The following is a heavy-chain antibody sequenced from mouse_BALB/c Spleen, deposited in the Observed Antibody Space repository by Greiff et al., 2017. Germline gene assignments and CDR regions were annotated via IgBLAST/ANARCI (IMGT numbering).Heavy chain of an antibody. V-gene: IGHV5-15*02. Sequence: DVMLVESGGGLVQPGGSRKLSCAASGFTFSDYGMAWVRQAPGKGPEWVAFISNLAYSIYYADTVTGRFTISRENAKNTLYLEMSSLRSEDTAMYYCAVMITTFRFAYWGQGTLVTVSA. CDR1: GFTFSDYG. CDR3: AVMITTFRFAY. J-gene: IGHJ3*01. D-gene: IGHD2-4*01. CDR2: ISNLAYSI.